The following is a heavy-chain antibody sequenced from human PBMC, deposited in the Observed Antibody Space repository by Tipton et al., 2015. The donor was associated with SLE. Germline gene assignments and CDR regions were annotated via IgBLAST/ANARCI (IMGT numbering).Heavy chain of an antibody. J-gene: IGHJ3*02. D-gene: IGHD3-22*01. CDR3: AKDSEYYYDSRYAFDI. Sequence: LSLTCAASGFTFDDYAMHWVGQAPGKGLEWVSGISWNNGNIGYADSVKGRFTISRDNAKNSLYLQMNSLRAEDTALYYCAKDSEYYYDSRYAFDIWGQGTMVTVSS. CDR1: GFTFDDYA. CDR2: ISWNNGNI. V-gene: IGHV3-9*01.